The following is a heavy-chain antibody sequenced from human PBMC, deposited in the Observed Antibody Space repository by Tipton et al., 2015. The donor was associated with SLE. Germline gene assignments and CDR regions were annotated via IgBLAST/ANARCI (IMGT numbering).Heavy chain of an antibody. CDR1: GGSLSSYY. CDR3: AREGDYYDSSGLGAFDI. Sequence: TLSLTCTVSGGSLSSYYWSWIRQSPEKGLEWIGRVYATGSTTYNPSLESRVTISIDTSKNQFSLKVTSVTAADTAVYYCAREGDYYDSSGLGAFDIWGQGTMVTVSS. D-gene: IGHD3-22*01. V-gene: IGHV4-59*01. CDR2: VYATGST. J-gene: IGHJ3*02.